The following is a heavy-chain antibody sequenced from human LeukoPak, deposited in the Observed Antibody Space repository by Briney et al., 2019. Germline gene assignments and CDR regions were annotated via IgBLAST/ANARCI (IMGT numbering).Heavy chain of an antibody. V-gene: IGHV3-48*02. D-gene: IGHD3-22*01. J-gene: IGHJ6*02. Sequence: GGSLRLSCAASGFTFSSYSMKWVRQAPGKGVEWVTYNNNSSSTIYYADSVKGRFTISRDNAKNSLYLQMNSLRDEDTAVYYCARDTRPGYYDSSGFSYYYGMVVWGQGTTVTVSS. CDR2: NNNSSSTI. CDR3: ARDTRPGYYDSSGFSYYYGMVV. CDR1: GFTFSSYS.